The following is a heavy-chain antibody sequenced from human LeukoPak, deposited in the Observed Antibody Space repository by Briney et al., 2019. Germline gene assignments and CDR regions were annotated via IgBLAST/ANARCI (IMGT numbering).Heavy chain of an antibody. J-gene: IGHJ3*02. CDR3: ARSPASGYYDFWSGYYRDDAFDI. V-gene: IGHV1-2*02. Sequence: ASVKVSCKASGYTFTGYYMHWVRQAPGQGLEWMGWINPNSGGTNYAQKFQGRVTMTTDTSTSTAYMELRSLRSDDTAVYYCARSPASGYYDFWSGYYRDDAFDIWGQGTMVTVSS. D-gene: IGHD3-3*01. CDR2: INPNSGGT. CDR1: GYTFTGYY.